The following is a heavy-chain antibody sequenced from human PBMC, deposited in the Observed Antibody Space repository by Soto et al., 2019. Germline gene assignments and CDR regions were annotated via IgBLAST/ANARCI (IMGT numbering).Heavy chain of an antibody. Sequence: GESLKISCKASGYDFTSYWIGWVRQKPGKGLEWMAMIYPGDSDTRDSPSFQGQVTISADKSTSTAYLQWSNLKASDTAMYYCARRRSSTAFDIGGKGKMVTVS. CDR2: IYPGDSDT. J-gene: IGHJ3*02. D-gene: IGHD2-2*01. CDR1: GYDFTSYW. CDR3: ARRRSSTAFDI. V-gene: IGHV5-51*01.